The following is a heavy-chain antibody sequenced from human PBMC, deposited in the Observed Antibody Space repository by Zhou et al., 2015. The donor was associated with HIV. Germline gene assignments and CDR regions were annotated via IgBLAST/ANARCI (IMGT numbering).Heavy chain of an antibody. CDR2: IIPIFGTA. V-gene: IGHV1-69*06. CDR3: ARRSDISDFFDY. D-gene: IGHD3-3*02. Sequence: QVQLVQSGTEVKKAGSSVKVSCKASGGTFSSYAISWVRQAPGQGLEWMGGIIPIFGTANYAQKFQGRVTITADRSTNTAYMELRSLTFDDTAVYYCARRSDISDFFDYWGQGTLVTVSS. CDR1: GGTFSSYA. J-gene: IGHJ4*02.